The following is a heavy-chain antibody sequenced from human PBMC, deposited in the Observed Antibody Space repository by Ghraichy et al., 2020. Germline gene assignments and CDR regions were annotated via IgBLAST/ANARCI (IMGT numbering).Heavy chain of an antibody. Sequence: SETLSLTCTVSGGSISSYYWSWIRQPPGKGLEWIGYIYYSGSTNYNPSLKSRVTISVDTSKNQFSLKLSSVTAADPAVYYWATQPRIAAPGTKNEEKLQKKPYYYYGMDVWGQGTTVTVSS. CDR3: ATQPRIAAPGTKNEEKLQKKPYYYYGMDV. V-gene: IGHV4-59*08. CDR1: GGSISSYY. CDR2: IYYSGST. D-gene: IGHD6-13*01. J-gene: IGHJ6*02.